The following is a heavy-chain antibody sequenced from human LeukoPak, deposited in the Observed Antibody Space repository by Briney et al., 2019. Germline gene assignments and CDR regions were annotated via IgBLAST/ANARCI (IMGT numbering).Heavy chain of an antibody. V-gene: IGHV4-39*07. D-gene: IGHD2-21*02. CDR1: GGSISSSSYY. CDR3: ARATTSIGPAYAFDY. J-gene: IGHJ4*02. Sequence: SETLSLTCTVSGGSISSSSYYWGWIRQPPGKGLEWIGSIYYSGSTYYNPSLKSRATISVDTSKNQFSLKLSSVTAADTAVYYCARATTSIGPAYAFDYWGQGTLVTVSS. CDR2: IYYSGST.